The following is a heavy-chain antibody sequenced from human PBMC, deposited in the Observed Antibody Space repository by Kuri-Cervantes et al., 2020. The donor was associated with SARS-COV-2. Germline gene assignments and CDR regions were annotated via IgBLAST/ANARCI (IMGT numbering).Heavy chain of an antibody. Sequence: ASVKVSCKASGYSFTSYYIHWVRQAPGQGLEWMGWINVNNRATSYAQKFQGRVTMTRDTSVLTAYMELRSLRSDDTAVFYCARSPSAITKSFNYYYYHDVWGKGTAVTVSS. D-gene: IGHD2-2*01. V-gene: IGHV1-2*02. CDR2: INVNNRAT. CDR1: GYSFTSYY. CDR3: ARSPSAITKSFNYYYYHDV. J-gene: IGHJ6*03.